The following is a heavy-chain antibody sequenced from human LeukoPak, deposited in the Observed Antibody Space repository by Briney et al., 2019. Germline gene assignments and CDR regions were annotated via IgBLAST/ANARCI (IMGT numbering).Heavy chain of an antibody. V-gene: IGHV4-39*07. J-gene: IGHJ4*02. CDR3: ARDPIWDYGGAHFDY. CDR2: IYYSGST. CDR1: GDSISSSSYY. Sequence: SETLSLTCTVSGDSISSSSYYWGWIRQPPGKGLEWIGSIYYSGSTYYKSSLKSRVTISIDTSKNQFSLKLSSVTAADTAVYYCARDPIWDYGGAHFDYWGQGTLVTVSS. D-gene: IGHD4-23*01.